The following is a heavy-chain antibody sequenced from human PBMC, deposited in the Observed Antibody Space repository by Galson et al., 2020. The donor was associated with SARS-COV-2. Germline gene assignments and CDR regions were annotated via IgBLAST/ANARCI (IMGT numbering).Heavy chain of an antibody. D-gene: IGHD3-22*01. J-gene: IGHJ4*02. CDR3: ARDDYYDSSGYYYPHGFDY. V-gene: IGHV4-39*07. CDR2: IYYSGST. CDR1: GGSISSSSYY. Sequence: SETLSLTCTVSGGSISSSSYYWGGIRQPPGKGLEWIGSIYYSGSTYYNPSLKSRVTISVDTSKNQSSLKLSSVTAADTAVYYCARDDYYDSSGYYYPHGFDYWGQGTLVTVSS.